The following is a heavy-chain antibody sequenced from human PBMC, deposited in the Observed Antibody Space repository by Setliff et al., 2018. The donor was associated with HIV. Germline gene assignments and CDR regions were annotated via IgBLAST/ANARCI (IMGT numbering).Heavy chain of an antibody. D-gene: IGHD2-15*01. CDR1: GFTFSDYS. CDR3: ASKGRDLYTLEVPG. J-gene: IGHJ4*02. V-gene: IGHV3-48*01. Sequence: TGGSLRLSCVGSGFTFSDYSLNWVRQAPGRGLEWVSYISRSSSLVYQADSVKGRFTISRDDSKNTLYLQMNSLKTEDTAVYYCASKGRDLYTLEVPGWGQGTLVTVSS. CDR2: ISRSSSLV.